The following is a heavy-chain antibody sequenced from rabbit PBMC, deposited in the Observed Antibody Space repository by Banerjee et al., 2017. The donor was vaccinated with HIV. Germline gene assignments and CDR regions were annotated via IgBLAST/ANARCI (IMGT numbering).Heavy chain of an antibody. V-gene: IGHV1S40*01. D-gene: IGHD3-1*01. CDR3: ARNWGL. Sequence: WVLQAPGKRPEWIACIDTGDGDTYYANWAKGRFTISKTSSTTVTLQMTSLTVADTATYFCARNWGLWGPGTLVTVS. J-gene: IGHJ4*01. CDR2: IDTGDGDT.